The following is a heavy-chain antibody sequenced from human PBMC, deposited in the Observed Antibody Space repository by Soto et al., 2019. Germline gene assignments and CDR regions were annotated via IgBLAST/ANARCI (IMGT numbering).Heavy chain of an antibody. V-gene: IGHV1-46*01. J-gene: IGHJ6*02. CDR3: ARVRGDILTGYYTDRGWSPGMDV. D-gene: IGHD3-9*01. Sequence: QVQLVQSGAEVKKPGASVKVSCKASGYTFTSYYMHWVRQAPGQGLEWMGIINPSGGSTSYAQKFQGRVTMTRDTSTSTVYMELSSLRSEDTAVYYCARVRGDILTGYYTDRGWSPGMDVWGQGTTVTVSS. CDR1: GYTFTSYY. CDR2: INPSGGST.